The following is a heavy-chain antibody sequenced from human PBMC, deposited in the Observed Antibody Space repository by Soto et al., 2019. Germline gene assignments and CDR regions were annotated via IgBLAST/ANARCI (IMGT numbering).Heavy chain of an antibody. J-gene: IGHJ4*02. V-gene: IGHV5-51*01. CDR2: IYPGDSDT. CDR1: GYSFTSYW. D-gene: IGHD2-15*01. Sequence: PGESLKISCKGSGYSFTSYWIGWVRQMPGKGLEWMGIIYPGDSDTRYSPSFQGQVTISADKSISTAYLQWSSLKASDTAMYYCARHGPPQPSNCSGGSCYSGLFGYWGQGTLVTVSS. CDR3: ARHGPPQPSNCSGGSCYSGLFGY.